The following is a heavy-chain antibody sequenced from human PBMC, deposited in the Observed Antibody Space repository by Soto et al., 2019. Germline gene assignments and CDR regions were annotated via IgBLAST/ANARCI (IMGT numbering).Heavy chain of an antibody. CDR2: INPSGGST. CDR3: ARLVRPIFGVGQPEYYYYGMDV. V-gene: IGHV1-46*01. CDR1: GYTFTSYY. Sequence: ASVKVSCKASGYTFTSYYMYWVRQAPGQGLEWMGIINPSGGSTSYAQKFQGRVTMTRDTSPSTVYMELSSLRSEDTAVYYCARLVRPIFGVGQPEYYYYGMDVWGQGTTVTVSS. J-gene: IGHJ6*02. D-gene: IGHD3-3*01.